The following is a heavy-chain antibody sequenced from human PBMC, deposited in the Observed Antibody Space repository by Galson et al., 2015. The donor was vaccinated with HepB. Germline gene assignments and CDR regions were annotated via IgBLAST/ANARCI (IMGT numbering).Heavy chain of an antibody. D-gene: IGHD3-3*01. CDR2: ISGSGGST. J-gene: IGHJ4*02. V-gene: IGHV3-23*01. Sequence: SLRLSCAASGFTFSSYAMSWVRQAPGKGLEWVSAISGSGGSTYYADSVKGRFTISRDDPQNTLYLQMNSLRAEDTAIYYCARSLEWLYYLDYWSQGTLVTVSS. CDR3: ARSLEWLYYLDY. CDR1: GFTFSSYA.